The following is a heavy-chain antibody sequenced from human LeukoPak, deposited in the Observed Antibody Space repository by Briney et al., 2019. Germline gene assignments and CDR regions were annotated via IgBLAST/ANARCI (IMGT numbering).Heavy chain of an antibody. Sequence: PGGSLRLSCAASGFTVSSNYMSWVRQAPGKGLEWVSVICSGGSTYYADSVKGRSTISRDNSKNTLYLQMNSLRAEDTAVYYCAKNPPDTVVLPGGYFNYYGVDVWGKGTTVTVSS. CDR1: GFTVSSNY. D-gene: IGHD2-2*01. V-gene: IGHV3-53*01. CDR3: AKNPPDTVVLPGGYFNYYGVDV. J-gene: IGHJ6*04. CDR2: ICSGGST.